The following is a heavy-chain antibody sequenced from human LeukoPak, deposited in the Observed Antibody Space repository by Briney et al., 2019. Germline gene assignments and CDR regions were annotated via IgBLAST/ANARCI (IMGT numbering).Heavy chain of an antibody. CDR2: INHSGST. Sequence: PSETLSLTCAVCGGSFSGYYWSWIRQPPGKGLEWIGEINHSGSTIYNPSLKSRVTISVDTSKNQFSLKLSSVTAADTAVYYCARSIPSDYWGQGTLVTVSS. V-gene: IGHV4-34*01. CDR1: GGSFSGYY. J-gene: IGHJ4*02. CDR3: ARSIPSDY.